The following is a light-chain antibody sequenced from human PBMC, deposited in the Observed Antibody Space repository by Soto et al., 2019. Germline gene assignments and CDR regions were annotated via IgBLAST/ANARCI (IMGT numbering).Light chain of an antibody. CDR1: QSISSY. V-gene: IGKV1-39*01. CDR2: AAS. CDR3: QQSYSTPRT. J-gene: IGKJ1*01. Sequence: DIQMTQFTASLSASVWNRVTITCRASQSISSYLNWYQQKPGKAPKLLIYAASSLQSGVPSRFSGSGSGTDFTLTISSLQPEDFATYYCQQSYSTPRTFGQGTKVDIK.